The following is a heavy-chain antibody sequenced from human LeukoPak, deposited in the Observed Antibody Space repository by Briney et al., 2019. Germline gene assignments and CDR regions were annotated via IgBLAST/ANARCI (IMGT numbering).Heavy chain of an antibody. V-gene: IGHV3-21*01. CDR3: ARGGSYFDY. J-gene: IGHJ4*02. D-gene: IGHD1-26*01. CDR2: ISSSSNYI. CDR1: GFTFSSYN. Sequence: TGGSLRLSCAASGFTFSSYNMNWVRQAPGKGLEWVASISSSSNYIYYVDSVKGRSTISRDNAKNSLYLQMNSLRAEDTAVYYCARGGSYFDYWGQGTLVTVSS.